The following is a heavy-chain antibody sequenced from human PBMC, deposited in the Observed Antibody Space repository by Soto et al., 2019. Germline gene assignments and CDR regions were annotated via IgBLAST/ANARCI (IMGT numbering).Heavy chain of an antibody. CDR1: GFTFDDYG. V-gene: IGHV3-20*04. Sequence: GGSLRLSCAASGFTFDDYGMSWVRQAPGKGLEWVSGINNDARTTNYADSVKGRFTISRDNAQNTLYLQMNSLRPEDTGVYYCTRVEQGNYGRFDSWGQGTLVTVSS. CDR2: INNDARTT. CDR3: TRVEQGNYGRFDS. J-gene: IGHJ4*02. D-gene: IGHD3-10*01.